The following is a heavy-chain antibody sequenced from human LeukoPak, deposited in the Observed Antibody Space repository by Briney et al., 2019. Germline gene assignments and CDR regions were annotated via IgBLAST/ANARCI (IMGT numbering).Heavy chain of an antibody. J-gene: IGHJ6*02. V-gene: IGHV3-30*02. Sequence: GGSLRLSCAASGFTFSSYGMHWVRQAPGKGLEWVAFIRYDGTNQYYADFVKGRFTISRDNSKNTLYLQMNSLIAEDTAVYYCAKVIGQQLKYYYYYYGMDVWGQGTTVTVSS. D-gene: IGHD6-13*01. CDR2: IRYDGTNQ. CDR1: GFTFSSYG. CDR3: AKVIGQQLKYYYYYYGMDV.